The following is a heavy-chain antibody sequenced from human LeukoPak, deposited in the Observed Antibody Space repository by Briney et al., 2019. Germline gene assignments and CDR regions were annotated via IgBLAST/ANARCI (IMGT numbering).Heavy chain of an antibody. V-gene: IGHV4-61*02. CDR2: IYKSGST. Sequence: SETLSLTCTVSGDSISSGTYYWSWIRQPAGKGPEWIGRIYKSGSTNYNPSLKSRLSISIDTSKNEFSLSLSSVTVADTAVYFCARGRGELMTTVTTARPGGNWFDTWGQGTLVTVSS. CDR1: GDSISSGTYY. D-gene: IGHD4-11*01. J-gene: IGHJ5*02. CDR3: ARGRGELMTTVTTARPGGNWFDT.